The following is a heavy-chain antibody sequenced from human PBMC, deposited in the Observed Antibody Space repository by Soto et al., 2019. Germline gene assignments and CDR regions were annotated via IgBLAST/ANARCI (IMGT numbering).Heavy chain of an antibody. D-gene: IGHD4-17*01. CDR3: ARDRLADYGGNWGYFDY. CDR1: GGTFSSYA. J-gene: IGHJ4*02. V-gene: IGHV1-69*10. CDR2: IIPILGIA. Sequence: ASVKVSCKASGGTFSSYAISWVRQAPGQGLEWMGGIIPILGIANYAQKFQGRVTITADKSTSTAYMELSSLRSEDTAVYYCARDRLADYGGNWGYFDYWGQGTLVTVSS.